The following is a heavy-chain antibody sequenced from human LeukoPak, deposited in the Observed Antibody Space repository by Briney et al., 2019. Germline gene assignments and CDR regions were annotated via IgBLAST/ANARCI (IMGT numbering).Heavy chain of an antibody. CDR1: GFTFSDYY. CDR3: TREIAAAGI. J-gene: IGHJ4*02. CDR2: ISSSSSYT. D-gene: IGHD6-13*01. Sequence: GGSLRLSCAASGFTFSDYYMSWIRQVPGKGLEWVSFISSSSSYTNYADSVKGRFTISRDNARNSLYLQMNSLRAEDTAVYYCTREIAAAGIWGQGTLVTVSS. V-gene: IGHV3-11*06.